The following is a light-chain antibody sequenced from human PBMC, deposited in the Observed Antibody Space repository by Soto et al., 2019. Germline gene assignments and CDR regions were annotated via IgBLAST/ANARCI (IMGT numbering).Light chain of an antibody. CDR1: QSITNR. J-gene: IGKJ1*01. CDR3: QHYGGMWT. Sequence: DIQMTQSPSTLSASVGDIVTITCRASQSITNRLAWYQQKPGKAPKVLIYDASNLEYGVPSRFSGSGFGTEFILTISSLQPDDFATYYCQHYGGMWTFGQGTKVDIK. CDR2: DAS. V-gene: IGKV1-5*01.